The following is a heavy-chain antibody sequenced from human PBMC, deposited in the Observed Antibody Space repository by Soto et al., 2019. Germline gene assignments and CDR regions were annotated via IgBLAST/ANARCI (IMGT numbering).Heavy chain of an antibody. J-gene: IGHJ6*02. CDR1: GGSISSSSYY. D-gene: IGHD4-4*01. Sequence: NPSETLSLTCTVSGGSISSSSYYWGWIRQPPGKGLEWIGSIYYSGSTYYNPSLKSRVTISVDTSKNQFSLKLSSVTAADTAVYYCARQYDYRGDHGMDVWGQGTTVTVSS. CDR3: ARQYDYRGDHGMDV. V-gene: IGHV4-39*01. CDR2: IYYSGST.